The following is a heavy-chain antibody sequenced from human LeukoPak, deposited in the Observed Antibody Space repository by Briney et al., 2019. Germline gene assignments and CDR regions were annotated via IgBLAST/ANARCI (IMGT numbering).Heavy chain of an antibody. CDR3: ATRRPSSDWYGEPDALDI. Sequence: GESLKISCEGSGNSFGNFWIGWVRQMPGKGLESMGIIYLGDSDTRYNPSFQGQVTISADKSIGTAYLQWSSLKASDTAIYYCATRRPSSDWYGEPDALDIWGQGTMVTVSS. CDR1: GNSFGNFW. V-gene: IGHV5-51*01. J-gene: IGHJ3*02. CDR2: IYLGDSDT. D-gene: IGHD6-19*01.